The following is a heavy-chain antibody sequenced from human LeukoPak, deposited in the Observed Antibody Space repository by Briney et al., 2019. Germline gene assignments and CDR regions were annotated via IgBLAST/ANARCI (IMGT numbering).Heavy chain of an antibody. CDR1: GYTFTSYG. J-gene: IGHJ4*02. V-gene: IGHV1-18*04. CDR2: ISAYNGNT. CDR3: ARVGLRYFDWLLTGYFDY. D-gene: IGHD3-9*01. Sequence: ASVKVSCKASGYTFTSYGISWVRQAPGQGLEWMGWISAYNGNTNYAQKLQGRVTMTTDTSTSTAYMEPRSLRSDDTAVYYCARVGLRYFDWLLTGYFDYWGQGTLVTVSS.